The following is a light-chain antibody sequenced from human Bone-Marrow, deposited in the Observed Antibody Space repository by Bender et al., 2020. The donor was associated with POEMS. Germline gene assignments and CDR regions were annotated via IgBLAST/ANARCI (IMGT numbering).Light chain of an antibody. Sequence: QSALTQPPSASGSPGQSVTISCTGTSSDFGAYNYVSWYQQHPGKAPKLMIYEVSKRPSGVPDRFSGSKSGNTASLTISGLQAEDEADYYCSSYTAGSKLFGTGTKVTVV. J-gene: IGLJ1*01. CDR3: SSYTAGSKL. CDR2: EVS. CDR1: SSDFGAYNY. V-gene: IGLV2-8*01.